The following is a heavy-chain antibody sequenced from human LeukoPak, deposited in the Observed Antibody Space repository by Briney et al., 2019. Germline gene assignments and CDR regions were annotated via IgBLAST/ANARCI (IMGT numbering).Heavy chain of an antibody. J-gene: IGHJ5*02. CDR3: ARETIFGFDP. CDR1: GFTFRSYP. CDR2: ISGSGGST. D-gene: IGHD3-3*01. V-gene: IGHV3-23*01. Sequence: GGSLRLSCAASGFTFRSYPMTWVRQAPGKGLEWVPSISGSGGSTYYADSVKGRFTISRDNSKNTQDLEMNSLRAEDTAVYYCARETIFGFDPWGQGTLVTVSS.